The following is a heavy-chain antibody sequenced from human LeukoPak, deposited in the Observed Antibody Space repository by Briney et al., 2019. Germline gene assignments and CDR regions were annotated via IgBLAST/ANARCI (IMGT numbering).Heavy chain of an antibody. CDR2: MNPNSGNT. CDR1: GYTFTSYD. J-gene: IGHJ3*02. Sequence: ASVKVSCKASGYTFTSYDINWVRQATGQGLEWMGWMNPNSGNTGYAQKFQGRVTMTRNTSISTAYMELSSLRSEDTAVYYCARASPFWFGEFTQGAFDTWGQGTMVTVSS. D-gene: IGHD3-10*01. V-gene: IGHV1-8*01. CDR3: ARASPFWFGEFTQGAFDT.